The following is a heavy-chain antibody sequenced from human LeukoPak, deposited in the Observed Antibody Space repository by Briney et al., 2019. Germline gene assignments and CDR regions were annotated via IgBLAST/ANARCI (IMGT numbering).Heavy chain of an antibody. Sequence: GGSLRLSCAASGFTFSGYWMHWVRQAPGKGLVWVSRINRDGTSTTYADSVKGRFTVSRDNAKNTLYLQMNSLRAEDTAVYYCTRDTEGSGIDYWGQGTLVTVPS. D-gene: IGHD3-10*01. V-gene: IGHV3-74*01. CDR2: INRDGTST. CDR3: TRDTEGSGIDY. CDR1: GFTFSGYW. J-gene: IGHJ4*02.